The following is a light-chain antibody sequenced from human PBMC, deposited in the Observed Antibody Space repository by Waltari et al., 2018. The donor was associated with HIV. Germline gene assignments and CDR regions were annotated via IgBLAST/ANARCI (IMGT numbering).Light chain of an antibody. CDR3: GADHGSGSNFVVV. V-gene: IGLV9-49*01. J-gene: IGLJ2*01. Sequence: QPVLTQPPSASASLGASVTLTCTLSSGYRNSTVDRYQQRPGKGPRFVMPVGTGGIVGSKGDGSPDRFSVLGSGLNRYLTIKNIQEEDESDYHCGADHGSGSNFVVVFGGGTKLTVL. CDR2: VGTGGIVG. CDR1: SGYRNST.